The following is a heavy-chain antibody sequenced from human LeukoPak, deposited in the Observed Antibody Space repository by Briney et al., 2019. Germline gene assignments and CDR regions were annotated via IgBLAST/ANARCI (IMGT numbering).Heavy chain of an antibody. Sequence: SETLSLTCTVSGGSINGYYWSWIRQPPGKGLEWIGYIYYSGSTNYNPSLKSRVTISVDTSKNQFSLKLSSVTTADTAVYYCARRRDGSGTLDYWGQGTLVTVSS. CDR2: IYYSGST. CDR1: GGSINGYY. CDR3: ARRRDGSGTLDY. J-gene: IGHJ4*02. D-gene: IGHD3-10*01. V-gene: IGHV4-59*01.